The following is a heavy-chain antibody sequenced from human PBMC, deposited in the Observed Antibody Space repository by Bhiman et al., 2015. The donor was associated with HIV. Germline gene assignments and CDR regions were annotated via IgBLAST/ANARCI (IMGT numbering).Heavy chain of an antibody. CDR1: GFTFSDYI. CDR3: ARSEGQKY. J-gene: IGHJ4*02. CDR2: ISSTSTYI. V-gene: IGHV3-21*03. Sequence: EVQLVESGGGLVKPGGSLRLSCAASGFTFSDYIMNWVRQAPGKGLEWVSSISSTSTYIYYADSVKGRFTISRDNAKNSLFLQMNSLRAEDTALYYCARSEGQKYWGQGTLGHRLL.